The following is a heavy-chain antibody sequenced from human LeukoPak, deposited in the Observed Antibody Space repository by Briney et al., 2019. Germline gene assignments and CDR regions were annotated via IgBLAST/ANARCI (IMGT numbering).Heavy chain of an antibody. CDR1: GFTLSSHW. CDR3: ARDRVGATDYFDY. CDR2: INQDESEK. V-gene: IGHV3-7*01. J-gene: IGHJ4*02. Sequence: GGSLRLSCEASGFTLSSHWMSWVRQAPGKGLEWVAHINQDESEKSYVDSAKGRFIISRDNGKNSLYLQMSSLRVEDTAVYYCARDRVGATDYFDYWGQGTLVTVSS. D-gene: IGHD1-26*01.